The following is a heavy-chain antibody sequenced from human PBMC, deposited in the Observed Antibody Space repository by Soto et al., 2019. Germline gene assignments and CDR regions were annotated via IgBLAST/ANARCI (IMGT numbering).Heavy chain of an antibody. J-gene: IGHJ4*02. D-gene: IGHD3-16*01. V-gene: IGHV4-31*03. CDR1: GGSISSGAYY. Sequence: QVQLQESGPGLVKPSQTLSLTCTVSGGSISSGAYYWTWIRHHPGKGLEWIGNIYYSGGTCYNPSLESRVTLSVDTSKNQFSLKLTSVTAADAAVYYCARSHGGYWGQGTLVTVSS. CDR3: ARSHGGY. CDR2: IYYSGGT.